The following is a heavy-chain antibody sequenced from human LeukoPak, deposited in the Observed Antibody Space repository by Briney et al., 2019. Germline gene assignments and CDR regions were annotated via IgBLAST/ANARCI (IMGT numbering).Heavy chain of an antibody. CDR1: GGSVSSGSYY. D-gene: IGHD3-3*01. J-gene: IGHJ6*02. Sequence: KTSETLSLTCTVSGGSVSSGSYYWSWIRQPPGKGLEWIGYIYYSGSTNYNPSLKGRVTISVDTSKNQFSLKLSSVTAADTAVYYCARSYYDFWSGDGMDVWGQGTTVTVSS. CDR2: IYYSGST. V-gene: IGHV4-61*01. CDR3: ARSYYDFWSGDGMDV.